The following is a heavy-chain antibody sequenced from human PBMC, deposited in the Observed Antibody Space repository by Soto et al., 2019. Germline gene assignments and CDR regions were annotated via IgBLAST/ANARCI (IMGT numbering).Heavy chain of an antibody. CDR1: GFPRRTYG. CDR3: ARIRGYWYGLDV. V-gene: IGHV3-23*01. CDR2: ITGTGGNT. J-gene: IGHJ6*04. Sequence: PGGSLRLSCAACGFPRRTYGMTRVLQAPGKGLEWVSAITGTGGNTYYVDSVKGRFTSSRDTSKNMLYLQVNSLRVEDTALYSCARIRGYWYGLDVWGKATTVTVSS.